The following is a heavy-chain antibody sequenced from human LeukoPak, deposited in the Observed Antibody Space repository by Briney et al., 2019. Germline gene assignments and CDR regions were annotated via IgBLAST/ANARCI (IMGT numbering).Heavy chain of an antibody. CDR2: INHSGST. J-gene: IGHJ6*02. CDR3: ARARVHFWSGYYYYYGMDV. D-gene: IGHD3-3*02. CDR1: GGSFSGYY. Sequence: SETLSLTCAVYGGSFSGYYWSWIRQPPGKGLEWIGEINHSGSTNYNPSLKSRVTISVDTSKNQFSLKLSSVTAADTAVYYCARARVHFWSGYYYYYGMDVWGQGTTVTVSS. V-gene: IGHV4-34*01.